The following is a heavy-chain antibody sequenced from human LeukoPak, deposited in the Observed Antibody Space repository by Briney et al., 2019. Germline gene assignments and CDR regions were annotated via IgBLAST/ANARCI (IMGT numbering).Heavy chain of an antibody. J-gene: IGHJ5*02. D-gene: IGHD3-10*01. V-gene: IGHV1-18*01. CDR2: ISAYNGKT. CDR3: ARVLWFGELGFDP. Sequence: ASVKVSCKASGYTFTSFGITWVRQAPGQGLEWMGWISAYNGKTNSAQKLQDRVTMTTDTSTSTAYMELRSLRSDDTAVYYCARVLWFGELGFDPWGQGTLVTVSS. CDR1: GYTFTSFG.